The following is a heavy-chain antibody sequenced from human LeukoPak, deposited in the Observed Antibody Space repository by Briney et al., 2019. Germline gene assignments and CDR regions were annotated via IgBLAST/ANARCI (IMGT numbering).Heavy chain of an antibody. V-gene: IGHV4-39*01. CDR1: GGSISSSSYY. D-gene: IGHD6-13*01. Sequence: SETLSLTCTVSGGSISSSSYYWGWIRQPPGKGLEWIGSIYYSGSTYYNPSLKSRVTISVDTSKNQFSLKLSSVTAADTAVYYCARHGLIAAVGNFDCWGQGTLVTVSS. CDR2: IYYSGST. CDR3: ARHGLIAAVGNFDC. J-gene: IGHJ4*02.